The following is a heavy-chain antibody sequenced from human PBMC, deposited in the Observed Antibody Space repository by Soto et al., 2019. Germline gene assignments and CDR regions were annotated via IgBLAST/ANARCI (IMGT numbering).Heavy chain of an antibody. CDR1: GGSISSSTFY. J-gene: IGHJ4*02. CDR2: VYYDGTT. CDR3: AYFGWLPY. D-gene: IGHD3-9*01. V-gene: IGHV4-39*01. Sequence: SETLSLTCTVSGGSISSSTFYWGWIRQPPGKGLEWIGSVYYDGTTYYNPSLRSRVTISVDTSKNQFSLKMSSVTAADTAAYYCAYFGWLPYWGQGTQVTVSS.